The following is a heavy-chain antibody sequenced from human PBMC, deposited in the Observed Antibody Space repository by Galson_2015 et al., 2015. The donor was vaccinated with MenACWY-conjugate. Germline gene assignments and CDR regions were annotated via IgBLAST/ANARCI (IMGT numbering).Heavy chain of an antibody. J-gene: IGHJ4*02. V-gene: IGHV3-11*06. D-gene: IGHD1-1*01. CDR2: ISSSSSYT. CDR1: GFTFSDYY. CDR3: VGEVQGGYYFDY. Sequence: SLRLSCAVSGFTFSDYYMSWVRQAPGKGLEWVSYISSSSSYTNYADSVKGRFTISRDNAKNSLYLQMNSLRDEDTAVYYCVGEVQGGYYFDYWGQGTLVTVSS.